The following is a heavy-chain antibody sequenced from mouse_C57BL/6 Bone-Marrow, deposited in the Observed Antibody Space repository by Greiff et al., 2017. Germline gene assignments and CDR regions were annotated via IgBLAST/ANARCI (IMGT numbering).Heavy chain of an antibody. J-gene: IGHJ2*01. CDR2: ISSGGSYP. CDR3: ASLRNYGLFDY. V-gene: IGHV5-6*01. Sequence: EVQLVESGGDLVKPGGSLKLSCAASGFTFSSYGMSWVRQTPDKRLEWVATISSGGSYPYYPDRVKGRFTISRDNAKNTLYLQMSSLKSEDTAMYYCASLRNYGLFDYWGQGTTLTVSS. D-gene: IGHD1-2*01. CDR1: GFTFSSYG.